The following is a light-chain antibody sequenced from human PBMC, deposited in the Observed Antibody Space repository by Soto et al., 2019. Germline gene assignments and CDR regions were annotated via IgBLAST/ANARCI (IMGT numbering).Light chain of an antibody. V-gene: IGLV2-14*01. CDR2: EVS. J-gene: IGLJ3*02. CDR1: SSDVGGYNY. Sequence: QSALTQPASGSGSPGQSITISCTGTSSDVGGYNYVSWYQQHPGNAPKLMIYEVSNRPSGVSNRFSGSKSGNTASLTISGLQAEDEADYYCTSSTSSSTRVFGGGTKVTVL. CDR3: TSSTSSSTRV.